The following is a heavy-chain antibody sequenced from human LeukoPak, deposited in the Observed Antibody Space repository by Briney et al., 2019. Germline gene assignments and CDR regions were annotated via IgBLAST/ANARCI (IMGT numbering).Heavy chain of an antibody. Sequence: ASVKVSCKASGYTFTSYYMHWVRQAPGQGLEWMGIINPSGGSTSYAQKFQGRVTMTRDTSTSTVYMELSSLRSEDTAVYYCARDLLFGYSGYDLYFDYWGQGTWSPSPQ. CDR3: ARDLLFGYSGYDLYFDY. J-gene: IGHJ4*02. V-gene: IGHV1-46*01. CDR2: INPSGGST. D-gene: IGHD5-12*01. CDR1: GYTFTSYY.